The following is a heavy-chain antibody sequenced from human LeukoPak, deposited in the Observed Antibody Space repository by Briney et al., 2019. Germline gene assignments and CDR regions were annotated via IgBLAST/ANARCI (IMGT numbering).Heavy chain of an antibody. Sequence: PGGSLRLSCAASGFTFSSYGMHWVRQAPGKGLEWVAVMSYDGSNKYYADSVKGRFTISRDNSKNTLYLQMNSLRAEDTAVYYCAKDLRRSIWYRADYYYYYGMDGWGQGTTVTVSS. CDR3: AKDLRRSIWYRADYYYYYGMDG. D-gene: IGHD6-13*01. V-gene: IGHV3-30*18. CDR1: GFTFSSYG. J-gene: IGHJ6*02. CDR2: MSYDGSNK.